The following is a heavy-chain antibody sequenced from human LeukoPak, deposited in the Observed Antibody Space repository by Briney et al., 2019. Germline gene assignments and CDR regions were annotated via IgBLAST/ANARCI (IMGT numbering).Heavy chain of an antibody. V-gene: IGHV3-48*02. CDR3: ARVAEIQLWLRSAFDY. D-gene: IGHD5-18*01. CDR1: GFTFSTYS. J-gene: IGHJ4*02. Sequence: AGSLRLSCAASGFTFSTYSMNWVRQAPGKGLEWVSFISTGSSTIYYADSVKGRFTISRDNAKNSLYLQMSSLRDEDTAVYYCARVAEIQLWLRSAFDYWGQGTLEPVSS. CDR2: ISTGSSTI.